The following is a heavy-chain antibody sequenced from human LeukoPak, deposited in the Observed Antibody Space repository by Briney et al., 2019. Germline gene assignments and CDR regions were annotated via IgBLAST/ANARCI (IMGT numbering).Heavy chain of an antibody. V-gene: IGHV4-59*01. D-gene: IGHD6-19*01. CDR2: IYYSGTT. J-gene: IGHJ4*02. Sequence: KPSETLSLTCTVSGGSISTYYWSWIRQPARKGLEWIGYIYYSGTTNYNPSLKSRVTISVDTSKNQFSLKLSSVTAADTAVYYCARLRYSSGQDYWGQGTLVTVSS. CDR1: GGSISTYY. CDR3: ARLRYSSGQDY.